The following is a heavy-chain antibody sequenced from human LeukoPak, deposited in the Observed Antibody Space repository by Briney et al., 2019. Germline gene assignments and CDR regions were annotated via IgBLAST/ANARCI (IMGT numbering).Heavy chain of an antibody. D-gene: IGHD1-26*01. CDR2: ISRNSGSI. J-gene: IGHJ4*02. V-gene: IGHV3-9*01. CDR1: GFTFGDYA. Sequence: GRSLRLSCAASGFTFGDYAMHWVRQAPGKGLEWVSGISRNSGSISYADSVKGRFTVSRDNARNSLFLQMNSLRPEDTALYYCAKVPNSSGDGGYWGQGTLVTVSS. CDR3: AKVPNSSGDGGY.